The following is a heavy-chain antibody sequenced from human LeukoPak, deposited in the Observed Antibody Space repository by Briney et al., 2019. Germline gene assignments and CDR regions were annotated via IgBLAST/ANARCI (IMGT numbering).Heavy chain of an antibody. CDR1: GFTFSSYW. J-gene: IGHJ4*02. Sequence: PGGSLRLSCEASGFTFSSYWMSWVRQAPGKGLEWAANINEDGSEKYYVESVKGRFTISRDNAKNSLYLQMDSLRAEDTAVYYCARDGPHYDFWSGPAYWGQGTLVTVSS. D-gene: IGHD3-3*01. CDR2: INEDGSEK. V-gene: IGHV3-7*05. CDR3: ARDGPHYDFWSGPAY.